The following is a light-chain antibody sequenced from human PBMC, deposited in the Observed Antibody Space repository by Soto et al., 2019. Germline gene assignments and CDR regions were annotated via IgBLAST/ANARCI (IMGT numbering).Light chain of an antibody. Sequence: EIVLTQSPGTLSLSPGERATLSCRSSQSVSSNYLAWYQQKPDLPPRLLIYDVSGRATGIPDRFSGSGSGTDFTLTIRGLEPEDFAVYYCQQYGSSPTFGHGTKVEIK. J-gene: IGKJ1*01. CDR2: DVS. CDR1: QSVSSNY. CDR3: QQYGSSPT. V-gene: IGKV3-20*01.